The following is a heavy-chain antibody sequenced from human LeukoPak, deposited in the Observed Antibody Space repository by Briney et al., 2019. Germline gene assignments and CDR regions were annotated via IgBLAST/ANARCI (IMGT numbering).Heavy chain of an antibody. CDR2: IIPIFGTA. CDR1: GGTFSSYA. CDR3: ARDRTSEGPFDY. D-gene: IGHD2-2*01. Sequence: SVKVSCKASGGTFSSYAISWVRQAPGQGLEWMGGIIPIFGTANYAQKFQGRVTITADESTSTAYMELSSLRSEDTAVYYCARDRTSEGPFDYWGQGTLVTVSS. J-gene: IGHJ4*02. V-gene: IGHV1-69*13.